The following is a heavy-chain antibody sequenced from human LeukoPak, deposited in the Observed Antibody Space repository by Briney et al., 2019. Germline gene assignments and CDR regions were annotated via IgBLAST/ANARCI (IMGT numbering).Heavy chain of an antibody. J-gene: IGHJ4*02. D-gene: IGHD3-10*01. V-gene: IGHV4-59*08. CDR3: VRHARPLWFFDY. CDR1: GGSISYYY. Sequence: SETLSLTCTVPGGSISYYYWSWIRQPPGKGLEWSGYVYDSGNTDYNPSLKSRLTISVDTPKNQFSLKVTSVTAADTAVYYCVRHARPLWFFDYWGQGTLVTVSS. CDR2: VYDSGNT.